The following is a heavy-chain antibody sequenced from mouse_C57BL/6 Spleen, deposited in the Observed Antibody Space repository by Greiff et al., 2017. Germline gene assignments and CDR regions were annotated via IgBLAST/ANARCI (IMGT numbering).Heavy chain of an antibody. D-gene: IGHD2-1*01. V-gene: IGHV5-16*01. CDR1: GFTFSDYY. Sequence: EVKLVESEGGLVQPGSSMKLSCTASGFTFSDYYMAWVRQVPEKGLEWVANINYDGSSTYYLDSLKSRFIISRDNAKNILYLQMSSLKSEDTATXYCARDQGNYRYFDVWGTGTTVTVSS. CDR3: ARDQGNYRYFDV. J-gene: IGHJ1*03. CDR2: INYDGSST.